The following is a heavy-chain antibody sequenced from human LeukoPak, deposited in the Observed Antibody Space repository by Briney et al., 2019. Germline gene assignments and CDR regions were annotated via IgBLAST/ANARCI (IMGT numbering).Heavy chain of an antibody. D-gene: IGHD4-17*01. CDR2: INAGNGNT. J-gene: IGHJ3*02. CDR3: ARGRRGPDYGDYFAFDI. CDR1: GYTFTSYA. V-gene: IGHV1-3*01. Sequence: ASVKVSCKASGYTFTSYAMHWVRQAPGQRLEWMGWINAGNGNTKYSQKFQGRVTITRDTSASTAYMELSSLRSEDTAVHYCARGRRGPDYGDYFAFDIWGQGTMVTVSS.